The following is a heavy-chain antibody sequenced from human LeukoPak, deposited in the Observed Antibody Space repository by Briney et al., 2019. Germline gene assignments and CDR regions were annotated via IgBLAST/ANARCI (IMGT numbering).Heavy chain of an antibody. V-gene: IGHV3-74*01. CDR1: GFTFSSYW. D-gene: IGHD4-17*01. CDR3: ARVNGDYPFYYYYGMDV. Sequence: GGSLRLSCAASGFTFSSYWMNWVRQAPGKGLVWVSRIASDGSSTTYADSVKGRFSISRDNAKNTLYLQMNSLRVEDTAVYYCARVNGDYPFYYYYGMDVWGQGTTVTASS. CDR2: IASDGSST. J-gene: IGHJ6*02.